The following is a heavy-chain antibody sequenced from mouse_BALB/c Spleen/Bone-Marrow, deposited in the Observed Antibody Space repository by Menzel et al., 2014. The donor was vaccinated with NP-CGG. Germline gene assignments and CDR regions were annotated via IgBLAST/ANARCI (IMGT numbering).Heavy chain of an antibody. Sequence: VQLQQPGGGLVKPGGSLKLSCAASGFAFSSYDMSWVRQTPEKRLEWVAYISSGGGSTYYPDTVKGRFTISRDNAKNTLYLQMSSLKSEDTAMYYCARHRQLTTANWGQGTLVTVSA. D-gene: IGHD1-1*01. CDR2: ISSGGGST. CDR1: GFAFSSYD. V-gene: IGHV5-12-1*01. J-gene: IGHJ3*01. CDR3: ARHRQLTTAN.